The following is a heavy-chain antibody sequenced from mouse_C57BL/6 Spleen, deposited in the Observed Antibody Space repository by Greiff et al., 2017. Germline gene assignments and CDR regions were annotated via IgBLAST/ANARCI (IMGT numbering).Heavy chain of an antibody. Sequence: QLQQPGTELVKPGASVKLSCKASGYTFTSYWMHWVKQRPGQGLEWIGNINPSNGGTNYNEKFKSKATLTVDKSSSTAYMQLSSLTSEDSAVYYCARSFVYDYDGYYYAMDYWGQGTSVTVSS. J-gene: IGHJ4*01. CDR2: INPSNGGT. CDR1: GYTFTSYW. CDR3: ARSFVYDYDGYYYAMDY. D-gene: IGHD2-4*01. V-gene: IGHV1-53*01.